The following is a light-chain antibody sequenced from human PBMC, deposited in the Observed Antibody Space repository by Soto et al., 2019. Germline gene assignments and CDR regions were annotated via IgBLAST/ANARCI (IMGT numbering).Light chain of an antibody. J-gene: IGLJ2*01. CDR2: DVN. V-gene: IGLV2-11*01. CDR3: CSYAGSSLV. Sequence: SALTQPRSVSGSPGQSVTISCTGASGDIGGYNYVSWYQHHPGKAPKLIIFDVNKRPSGVPDRFSGSKSGNTASLTISGLQPADEADYYCCSYAGSSLVFGGGTKLTVL. CDR1: SGDIGGYNY.